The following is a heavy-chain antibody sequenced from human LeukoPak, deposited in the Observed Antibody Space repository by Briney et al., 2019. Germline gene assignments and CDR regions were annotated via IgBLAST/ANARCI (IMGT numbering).Heavy chain of an antibody. CDR1: RFTFSSSA. J-gene: IGHJ4*02. CDR2: IFVGRGDT. D-gene: IGHD1-26*01. V-gene: IGHV1-58*01. CDR3: AAVGPKEAIVGATTVDY. Sequence: SVKVSCKASRFTFSSSAVQWVRQARGQRLWCIGWIFVGRGDTNSAQKFRERVTITRDMSPRTPYMFLSSLRTEDTAVYYCAAVGPKEAIVGATTVDYWGQGTLVTVSS.